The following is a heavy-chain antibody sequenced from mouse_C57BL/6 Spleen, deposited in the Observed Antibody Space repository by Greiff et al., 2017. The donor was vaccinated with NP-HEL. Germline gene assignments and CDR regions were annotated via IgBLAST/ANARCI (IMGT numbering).Heavy chain of an antibody. CDR1: GYTFTSYD. CDR2: IYPRDGST. Sequence: VHLVESGPELVKPGASVKLSCKASGYTFTSYDINWVKQRPGQGLEWIGWIYPRDGSTKYNEKFKGKATLTVDTSSSTAYMELHSLTSEDSAVYFCAAYSFAYWGQGTLVTVSA. V-gene: IGHV1-85*01. CDR3: AAYSFAY. J-gene: IGHJ3*01. D-gene: IGHD2-10*01.